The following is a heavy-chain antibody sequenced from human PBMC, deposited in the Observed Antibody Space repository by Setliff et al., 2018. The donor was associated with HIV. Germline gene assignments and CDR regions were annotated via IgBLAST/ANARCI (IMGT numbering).Heavy chain of an antibody. CDR3: ARDAPGNTESAPGY. CDR2: IIPIFGTA. J-gene: IGHJ4*02. V-gene: IGHV1-69*05. D-gene: IGHD1-7*01. CDR1: GGTFSSYA. Sequence: SVKVSCKASGGTFSSYAISWVRQAPGQGLEWMGGIIPIFGTANYAQKFEGRVTITTDTSTSTAYMELRSLRSDDTAVYYCARDAPGNTESAPGYWGQGTLVTVSS.